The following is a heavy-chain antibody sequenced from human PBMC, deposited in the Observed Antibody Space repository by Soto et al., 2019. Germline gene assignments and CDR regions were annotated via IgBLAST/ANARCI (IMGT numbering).Heavy chain of an antibody. CDR1: GGSISSGGYY. CDR3: AREAQYSSSWYYFDY. CDR2: IYYSGST. V-gene: IGHV4-31*03. Sequence: QVQQQESGPGLVKPSQTLSLTCTVSGGSISSGGYYWSWIRQHPGKGLEWIGYIYYSGSTYYNPSLKSRVTISVDTSKNQFSLKLSSVTAADTAVYYCAREAQYSSSWYYFDYWGQGTLVTVSS. D-gene: IGHD6-13*01. J-gene: IGHJ4*02.